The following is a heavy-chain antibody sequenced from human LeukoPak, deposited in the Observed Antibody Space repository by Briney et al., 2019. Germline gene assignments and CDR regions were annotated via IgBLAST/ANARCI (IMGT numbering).Heavy chain of an antibody. Sequence: GGSLRLSCAASGFTFSSYAMTWVRQAPGKGLEWVSAISGSGVSTYYADSVKGGFTISRDNSKNTLYLQMNSLAAEDTAVYYCAKASGRYFFDYCGQGTLVTVSS. CDR1: GFTFSSYA. D-gene: IGHD1-26*01. CDR3: AKASGRYFFDY. CDR2: ISGSGVST. V-gene: IGHV3-23*01. J-gene: IGHJ4*02.